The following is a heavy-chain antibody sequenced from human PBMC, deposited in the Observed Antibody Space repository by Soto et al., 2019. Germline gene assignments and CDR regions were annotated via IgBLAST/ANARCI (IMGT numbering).Heavy chain of an antibody. Sequence: SETLSLTCAVSGGSISSSNWWSWVRQPPGKGLEWIGEIYHIGSTNYNPSLKSRVTISVDKSKNQFSLKLSSVTAADTAVYYCARARYYYGSGSYLLDYWGQGTLVTVSS. CDR2: IYHIGST. CDR3: ARARYYYGSGSYLLDY. V-gene: IGHV4-4*02. D-gene: IGHD3-10*01. J-gene: IGHJ4*02. CDR1: GGSISSSNW.